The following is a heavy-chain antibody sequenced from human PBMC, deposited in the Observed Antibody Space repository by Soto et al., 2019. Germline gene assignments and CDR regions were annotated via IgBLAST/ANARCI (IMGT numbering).Heavy chain of an antibody. CDR3: ARVLRFLEWLSPTQNYYYYAMDV. D-gene: IGHD3-3*01. CDR2: ISHSGTYI. V-gene: IGHV3-21*01. Sequence: WWSLRLSCSASGFTFSSYSMNWFRQAPGKGLEWVSSISHSGTYIYYADSVKGRFTISRDNAKNSLYLNMNSLRAEDTAVYYCARVLRFLEWLSPTQNYYYYAMDVWGQGTTVTVSS. J-gene: IGHJ6*02. CDR1: GFTFSSYS.